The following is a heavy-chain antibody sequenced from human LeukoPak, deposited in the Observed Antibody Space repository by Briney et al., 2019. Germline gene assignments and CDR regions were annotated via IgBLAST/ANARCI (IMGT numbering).Heavy chain of an antibody. D-gene: IGHD2-2*01. V-gene: IGHV1-2*02. CDR3: ARPRSQLLSYDAFDI. CDR1: GYTFTSYG. CDR2: INPNSGGT. Sequence: ASVKVSCKASGYTFTSYGISWVRQAPGQGLEWMGWINPNSGGTNYAQKFQGRVTMTRDASISTAYMELSRLRSDDTAVYYCARPRSQLLSYDAFDIWGQGTMVTVSS. J-gene: IGHJ3*02.